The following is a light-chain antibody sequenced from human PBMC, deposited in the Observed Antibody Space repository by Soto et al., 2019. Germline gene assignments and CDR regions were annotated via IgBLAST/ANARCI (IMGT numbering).Light chain of an antibody. V-gene: IGKV1-12*01. CDR3: QQASSFAIT. CDR2: SAS. CDR1: QDISRW. J-gene: IGKJ4*01. Sequence: DIQMTQSPSSVSASVGDRVTITCRASQDISRWLAWYQQKPGRAPNLLIYSASSLLSGVPSRFSGSGSGTDFTLTISNLQPEDFATYYCQQASSFAITFGGGTKVEI.